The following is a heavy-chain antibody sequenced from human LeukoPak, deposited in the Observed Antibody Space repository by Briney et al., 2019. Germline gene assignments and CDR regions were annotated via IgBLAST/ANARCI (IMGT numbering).Heavy chain of an antibody. V-gene: IGHV3-30*18. CDR1: GFTFSSNG. D-gene: IGHD3-10*01. Sequence: PGRSLRLSCAASGFTFSSNGMHWVRQAPGKGLEWVSVISHDGSNKYYGDSVKGRFTISRDNSKNTLYLQMNSLRAEDTAVYYCAKVSGDYSGSENSPGAEYFHHWGQGTLVIVSS. CDR2: ISHDGSNK. J-gene: IGHJ1*01. CDR3: AKVSGDYSGSENSPGAEYFHH.